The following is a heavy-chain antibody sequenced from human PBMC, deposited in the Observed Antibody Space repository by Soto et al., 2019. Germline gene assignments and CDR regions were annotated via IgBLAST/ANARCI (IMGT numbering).Heavy chain of an antibody. V-gene: IGHV1-8*01. D-gene: IGHD3-3*01. CDR1: GYTFTSYD. CDR3: ARGSPYYDFWGGYYPGDY. CDR2: MNPNSGNT. Sequence: QVQLVQSGAEVKKPGASVKVSCKASGYTFTSYDINWVRQATGQGLEWMGWMNPNSGNTGYAQKFQGRVTMTRNTSISTAYMELSSLRSEDTAVYYCARGSPYYDFWGGYYPGDYWGQGTLVTVSS. J-gene: IGHJ4*02.